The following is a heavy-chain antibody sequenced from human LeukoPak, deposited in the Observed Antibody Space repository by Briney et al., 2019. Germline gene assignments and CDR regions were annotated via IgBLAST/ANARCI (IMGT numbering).Heavy chain of an antibody. CDR1: GFTFSSYA. Sequence: PGGSLRLSCAASGFTFSSYAMSWVRQAPGKGLEWVSTISGSGGSTYYADSVKGRFTISRDNSRDNSKNTLYLQMNSLRAEDTAVYYCAKLAHLHSTHQLLYDWGQGTLVTVSS. J-gene: IGHJ4*02. CDR3: AKLAHLHSTHQLLYD. CDR2: ISGSGGST. V-gene: IGHV3-23*01. D-gene: IGHD2-2*02.